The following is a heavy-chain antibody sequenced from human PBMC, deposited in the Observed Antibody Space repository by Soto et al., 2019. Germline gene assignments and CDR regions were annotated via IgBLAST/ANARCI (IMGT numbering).Heavy chain of an antibody. J-gene: IGHJ5*02. V-gene: IGHV3-49*04. CDR2: IRNPGYGGTT. D-gene: IGHD3-22*01. Sequence: GALRLSCTTSGFSWGEYAMTWVRQAPGKGLEWVGFIRNPGYGGTTEYATSVKGRFIISRDDSMSSAYLQLNSLKVDDSAVYYCVRGSFGYYGPWGQGTLVTVSS. CDR1: GFSWGEYA. CDR3: VRGSFGYYGP.